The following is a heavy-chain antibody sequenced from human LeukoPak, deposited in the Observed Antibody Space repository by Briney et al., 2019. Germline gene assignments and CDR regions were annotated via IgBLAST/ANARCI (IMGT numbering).Heavy chain of an antibody. CDR1: GFTVSSNY. CDR2: IYSGGST. V-gene: IGHV3-53*01. D-gene: IGHD3-10*01. Sequence: GGSLGLPCAASGFTVSSNYMSWVRQAPGKGLEWVSVIYSGGSTYYADSVKGRFTISRDNSKNTLYLQMNSLRAEDTAVYYCASGSGSYRTPYYYMDVWGKGTTVTVSS. J-gene: IGHJ6*03. CDR3: ASGSGSYRTPYYYMDV.